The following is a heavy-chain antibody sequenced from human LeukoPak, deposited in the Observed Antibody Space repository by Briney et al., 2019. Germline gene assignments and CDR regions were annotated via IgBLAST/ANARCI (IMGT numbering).Heavy chain of an antibody. D-gene: IGHD6-19*01. CDR2: IIPIFGTA. V-gene: IGHV1-69*01. CDR3: ARGGRERYSSGWTDAFDI. Sequence: SVKVSCKASGGTFSSYAISWVRQAPGQGLEWMGGIIPIFGTANYAQKFQGRVTITADESTSTAYMELSSLRSEDTAVYYCARGGRERYSSGWTDAFDIWGQGTMVTVSS. J-gene: IGHJ3*02. CDR1: GGTFSSYA.